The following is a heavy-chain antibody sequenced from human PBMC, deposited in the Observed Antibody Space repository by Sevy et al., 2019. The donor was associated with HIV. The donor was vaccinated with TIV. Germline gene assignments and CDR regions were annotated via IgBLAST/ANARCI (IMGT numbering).Heavy chain of an antibody. V-gene: IGHV1-69*13. CDR2: IIPIFGTA. CDR3: ARAKGDDYYYGMDV. J-gene: IGHJ6*02. CDR1: GGTFSSYA. Sequence: ASVKVSCKASGGTFSSYAISWVRQAPGQGLEWMGGIIPIFGTANYEQKFQGRVTITADESTSTAYMELSSLRSEDTAVYYCARAKGDDYYYGMDVWGQWTTVTASS.